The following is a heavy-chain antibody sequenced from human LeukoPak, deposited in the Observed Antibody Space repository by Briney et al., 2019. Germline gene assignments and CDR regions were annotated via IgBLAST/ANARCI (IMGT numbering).Heavy chain of an antibody. J-gene: IGHJ4*02. CDR2: ISSSSSYI. Sequence: GGSLRPSCAASGFTFSSYSMNWVRQAPGKGLEWVSSISSSSSYIYYADSVKGRFTISRDNAKNSLYLQMNSLRAEDTAVYYCARGESGYYYKGLDYWGQGTLVTVSS. CDR3: ARGESGYYYKGLDY. V-gene: IGHV3-21*01. CDR1: GFTFSSYS. D-gene: IGHD3-22*01.